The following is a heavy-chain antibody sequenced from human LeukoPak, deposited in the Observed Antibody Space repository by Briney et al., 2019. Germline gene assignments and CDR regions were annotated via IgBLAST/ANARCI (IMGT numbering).Heavy chain of an antibody. D-gene: IGHD3-10*01. CDR2: INPNSGDT. Sequence: ASVKVSCKASGYTFTSYYMHWVRQAPGQGLEWMGWINPNSGDTDYAQKFQGRVTMTRDTSINTVFMELRRLRSDDTAVYYCARDQGDRGVLYYYYYYMDVWGKGTTVTVSS. J-gene: IGHJ6*03. CDR3: ARDQGDRGVLYYYYYYMDV. CDR1: GYTFTSYY. V-gene: IGHV1-2*02.